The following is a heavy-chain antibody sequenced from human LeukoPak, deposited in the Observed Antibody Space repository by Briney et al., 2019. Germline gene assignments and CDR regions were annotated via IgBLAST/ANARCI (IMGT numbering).Heavy chain of an antibody. J-gene: IGHJ4*02. Sequence: SETLSLTCTVSGGSISSSSYYWGWIRQPPGKGLEWIGSIYYSGSTYYNPSFKSRVTISVDTSKNQFSLKLSSVTAADTAVYYCARHGGYSYGYWPDYWGQGTLVTVSS. CDR3: ARHGGYSYGYWPDY. CDR1: GGSISSSSYY. D-gene: IGHD5-18*01. CDR2: IYYSGST. V-gene: IGHV4-39*01.